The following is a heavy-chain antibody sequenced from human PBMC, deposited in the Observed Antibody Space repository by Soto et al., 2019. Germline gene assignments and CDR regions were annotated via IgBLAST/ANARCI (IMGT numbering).Heavy chain of an antibody. CDR1: GGSISSSSYY. V-gene: IGHV4-39*01. CDR2: IYYSGST. D-gene: IGHD6-19*01. J-gene: IGHJ4*02. CDR3: ARQRLIAVADFDFDY. Sequence: QLQLQESGPGLVKPSETLSLTCTVSGGSISSSSYYWGWIRQPPGKGLEWIGCIYYSGSTYYNPSLKSRVTISVDTSKNQFSLKLSSVTAADTAVYYCARQRLIAVADFDFDYWGQGTLVTVSS.